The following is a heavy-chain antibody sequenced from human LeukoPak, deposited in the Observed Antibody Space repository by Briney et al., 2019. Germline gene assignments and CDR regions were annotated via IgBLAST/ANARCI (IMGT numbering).Heavy chain of an antibody. CDR3: AKDGPSKSESYAGPSDY. Sequence: GGSLRLSCAASGFTSRTYGMHWVRQAPGKGLEWVSFIRYDGSKKYYPDSVKGRFTISRDNSKNTVYLQMNSLRPEDTAIYYYAKDGPSKSESYAGPSDYWGQGTLVTVSS. V-gene: IGHV3-30*02. D-gene: IGHD1-26*01. CDR1: GFTSRTYG. CDR2: IRYDGSKK. J-gene: IGHJ4*02.